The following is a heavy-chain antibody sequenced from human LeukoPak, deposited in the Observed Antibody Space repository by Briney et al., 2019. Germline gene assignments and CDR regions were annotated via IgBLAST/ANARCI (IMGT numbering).Heavy chain of an antibody. Sequence: GGSLRLSCEASGFSFSNYNMDWVRQTPGKGLEWISSITTSSSYTFYADSVKGRFTISRDNARNSLYLQMDSLTAEDTAVYYCARDPYSGSYGDSYYYYMDVWGKGTTVTISS. CDR2: ITTSSSYT. CDR1: GFSFSNYN. J-gene: IGHJ6*03. CDR3: ARDPYSGSYGDSYYYYMDV. D-gene: IGHD1-26*01. V-gene: IGHV3-21*01.